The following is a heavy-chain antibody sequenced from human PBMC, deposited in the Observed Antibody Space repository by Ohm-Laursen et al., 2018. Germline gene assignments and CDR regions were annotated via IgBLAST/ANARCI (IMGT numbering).Heavy chain of an antibody. V-gene: IGHV3-30*18. J-gene: IGHJ6*02. CDR1: GFTFSTYG. CDR2: MSYDGSNE. CDR3: AKPGVGACSSTGCYPGNYYYYFYGLDV. D-gene: IGHD2-2*01. Sequence: SLRLSCAASGFTFSTYGIHWVRQAPGNGLEWVAVMSYDGSNEYYADSVKGRFTISRDNSKNTLYLQMNSLRAEDTALYYCAKPGVGACSSTGCYPGNYYYYFYGLDVWGQGTTVTVSS.